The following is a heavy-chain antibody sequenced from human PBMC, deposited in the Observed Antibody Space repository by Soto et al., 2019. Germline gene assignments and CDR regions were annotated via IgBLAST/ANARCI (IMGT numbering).Heavy chain of an antibody. CDR1: GYSFTSYW. V-gene: IGHV5-10-1*01. Sequence: PGESLKISCKGSGYSFTSYWISWVRQMPGKGLEWMGRIDPSDSYTNYSPSFQGHVTISADKSISTAYLQWSSLKASDTAMYYCAGHRAATMYSWGQGTLVTVSS. J-gene: IGHJ5*02. D-gene: IGHD5-12*01. CDR3: AGHRAATMYS. CDR2: IDPSDSYT.